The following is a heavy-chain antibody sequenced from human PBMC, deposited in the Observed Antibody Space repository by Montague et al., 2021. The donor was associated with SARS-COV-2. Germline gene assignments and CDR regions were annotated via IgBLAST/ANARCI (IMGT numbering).Heavy chain of an antibody. CDR2: ISDSVGT. J-gene: IGHJ4*02. V-gene: IGHV4-59*08. CDR3: ARHYSATLPAVY. Sequence: SETLSLTCTVSGGSISSFYWSWFRQPPGKGLVWFGYISDSVGTNYNPSFTSRVTMSVDTSKNHFSLKVNSVTAADTAVYYCARHYSATLPAVYWGQGTLVTVSS. D-gene: IGHD2-15*01. CDR1: GGSISSFY.